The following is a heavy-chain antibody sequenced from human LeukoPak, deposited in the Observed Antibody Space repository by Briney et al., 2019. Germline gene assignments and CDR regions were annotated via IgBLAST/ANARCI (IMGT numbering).Heavy chain of an antibody. Sequence: GGSLRLSCAASGFTFSSYAMTWVRQAPGKGLEWVSTISGSGGSTYYADSVKGRFTISRDNSKNTLYLQMSSLRAEDTAVYYCAKVMTRTMVRGVPPSDYWGQGTLVSVSS. CDR3: AKVMTRTMVRGVPPSDY. V-gene: IGHV3-23*01. J-gene: IGHJ4*02. CDR2: ISGSGGST. D-gene: IGHD3-10*01. CDR1: GFTFSSYA.